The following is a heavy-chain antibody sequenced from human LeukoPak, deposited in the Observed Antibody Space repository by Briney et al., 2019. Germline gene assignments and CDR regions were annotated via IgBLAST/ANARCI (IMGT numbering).Heavy chain of an antibody. CDR3: AKATYSTSPGYYFDY. CDR1: GFTFSSYG. D-gene: IGHD6-6*01. CDR2: ISWNSGRI. J-gene: IGHJ4*02. Sequence: PGKPLRLSCAASGFTFSSYGMHWVRQGPGKGLEWVSGISWNSGRIGYADSVKGRFIISRDNAKNSLYLQMNSLRSEDTAFYYCAKATYSTSPGYYFDYWGQGTLVTVSS. V-gene: IGHV3-9*01.